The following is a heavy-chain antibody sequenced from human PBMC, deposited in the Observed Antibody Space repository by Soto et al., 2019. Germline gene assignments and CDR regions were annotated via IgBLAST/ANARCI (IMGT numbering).Heavy chain of an antibody. V-gene: IGHV3-9*01. J-gene: IGHJ3*02. CDR1: GFTFDDYA. D-gene: IGHD4-17*01. CDR3: AKDVARDYGDRRVAFVI. CDR2: ISWNSGSI. Sequence: EVQLVESGGGLVQPGRSLRLSCAASGFTFDDYAMHWVRQAPGKGLEWVSGISWNSGSIGYADSVKGRFTISRDNAKNSLSRKMNGVRAEDTAFFYCAKDVARDYGDRRVAFVIGGQGTMVTVSP.